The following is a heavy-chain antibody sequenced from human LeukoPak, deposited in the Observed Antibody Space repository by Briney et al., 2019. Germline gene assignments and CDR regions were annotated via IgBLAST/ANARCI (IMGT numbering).Heavy chain of an antibody. D-gene: IGHD3-9*01. CDR1: GFTFSSYG. Sequence: GGSLRLSCAASGFTFSSYGMHWVRQAPGKGLEWVAVMSFDGSHTYYADSVKGRFTISRDNSKNTLYLQMNSVRAEDTAVYYCAKERVDWRYFDYWGQGTLVTVSS. V-gene: IGHV3-30*18. CDR3: AKERVDWRYFDY. J-gene: IGHJ4*02. CDR2: MSFDGSHT.